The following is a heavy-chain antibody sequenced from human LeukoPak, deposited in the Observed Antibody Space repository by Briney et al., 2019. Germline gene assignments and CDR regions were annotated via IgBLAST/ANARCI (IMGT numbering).Heavy chain of an antibody. Sequence: SEALSFTCTVSGFSITSGGQYWRWIGQQPGKGLEWIGYIYYCRNPYSNPSLKTRLTISVDTSKHQFSLTVSSVTPADTAVYYCARSAESVYADFDYWGQGTLVTVSS. CDR1: GFSITSGGQY. CDR2: IYYCRNP. J-gene: IGHJ4*02. D-gene: IGHD5/OR15-5a*01. V-gene: IGHV4-31*03. CDR3: ARSAESVYADFDY.